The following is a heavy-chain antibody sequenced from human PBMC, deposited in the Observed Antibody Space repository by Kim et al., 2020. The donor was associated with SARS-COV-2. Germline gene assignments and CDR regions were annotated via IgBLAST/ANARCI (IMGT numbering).Heavy chain of an antibody. V-gene: IGHV3-30*04. CDR3: ARDRGGHTYYYDSSSYQTITYLDY. J-gene: IGHJ4*02. CDR1: GVTFSSYA. D-gene: IGHD3-22*01. Sequence: GGSLRLSCAASGVTFSSYAMHGVRQAPGKGREWVAVISYDGRNKYYVDSVKGRFTISRDNSQNTLYLQMTSLRAEDTAVYYCARDRGGHTYYYDSSSYQTITYLDYWGQGTLVTVSS. CDR2: ISYDGRNK.